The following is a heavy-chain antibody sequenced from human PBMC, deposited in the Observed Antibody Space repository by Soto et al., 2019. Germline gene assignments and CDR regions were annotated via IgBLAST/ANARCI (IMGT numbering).Heavy chain of an antibody. Sequence: EGALRLSCAASGFSFSNAWMSWVRQAPGKGLEWVGRIKSKTDGGTTDYAAPVKGRFTISRDDSKNTLYLQMNSLKTEDTAVYYCTATTQYPLPYYGMDVWGQGTTVTVSS. D-gene: IGHD2-2*01. CDR2: IKSKTDGGTT. V-gene: IGHV3-15*01. CDR1: GFSFSNAW. CDR3: TATTQYPLPYYGMDV. J-gene: IGHJ6*02.